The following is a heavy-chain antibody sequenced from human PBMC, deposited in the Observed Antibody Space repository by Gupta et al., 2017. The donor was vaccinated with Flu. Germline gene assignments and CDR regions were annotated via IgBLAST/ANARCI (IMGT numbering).Heavy chain of an antibody. D-gene: IGHD2-21*02. Sequence: KGLEWVGRTRKKVNSYTTEYAASVKGRFTISRDDSKNSLYLQMNSLKTEDTAVYYCARVQSCGSDCYRFFDHWGQGTLVTVSS. J-gene: IGHJ4*02. CDR3: ARVQSCGSDCYRFFDH. CDR2: TRKKVNSYTT. V-gene: IGHV3-72*01.